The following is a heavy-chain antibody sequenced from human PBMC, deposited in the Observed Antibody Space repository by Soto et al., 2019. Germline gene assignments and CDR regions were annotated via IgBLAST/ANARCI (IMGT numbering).Heavy chain of an antibody. CDR2: IYYSGST. J-gene: IGHJ5*02. D-gene: IGHD3-22*01. Sequence: PSETLSLTCTVSGGSISSYYWSWIRQPPGKGLEWIGYIYYSGSTNYNPSLKSRVTISVDTSKNQFSLKLSSVTAADTAVYYCARGGYYDSSGYPWFDPWGQGTLVTVS. V-gene: IGHV4-59*01. CDR1: GGSISSYY. CDR3: ARGGYYDSSGYPWFDP.